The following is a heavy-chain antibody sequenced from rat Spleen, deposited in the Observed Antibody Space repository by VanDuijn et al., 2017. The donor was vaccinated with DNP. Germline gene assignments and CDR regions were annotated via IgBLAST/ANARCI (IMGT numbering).Heavy chain of an antibody. D-gene: IGHD1-1*01. CDR2: ISTSGAVT. V-gene: IGHV5-25*01. CDR3: ARQRWYYSGEGMDY. Sequence: EVQLVESGGGLVQPGRSMKLSCPASGFTFSNSDMAWVRQAPTKGLEWVASISTSGAVTYYRDSVKGRFTISRDNAKGTLYLQMDSLRSEDTATYYCARQRWYYSGEGMDYWGQGVMVTVSS. J-gene: IGHJ2*01. CDR1: GFTFSNSD.